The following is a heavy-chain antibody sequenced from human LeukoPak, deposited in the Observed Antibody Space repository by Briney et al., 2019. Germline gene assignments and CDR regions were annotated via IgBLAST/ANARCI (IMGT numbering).Heavy chain of an antibody. CDR3: AKGYSSSSPAFDI. V-gene: IGHV3-21*01. D-gene: IGHD6-6*01. CDR1: GFTFSSYS. Sequence: GSLRLSCAASGFTFSSYSMNWVRQAPGKGLEWVSSISSSSSYIYYADSVKGRFTISRDNAKNSLYLQMNSLRAEDTAVYYCAKGYSSSSPAFDIWGQGTMVTVSS. CDR2: ISSSSSYI. J-gene: IGHJ3*02.